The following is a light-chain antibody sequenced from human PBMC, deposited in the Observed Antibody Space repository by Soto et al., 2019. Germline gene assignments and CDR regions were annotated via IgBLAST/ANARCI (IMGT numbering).Light chain of an antibody. CDR1: QGISKY. V-gene: IGKV1-27*01. Sequence: DFQMTQSPSSLSASVGDRVTISCRTSQGISKYLAWYQQKPGKVPKLLIYAASTLESGVPSRFSGSGSGTDFTLTISSLQREDVATYYCKNYNSAPRTFGQGTKVDIK. CDR3: KNYNSAPRT. J-gene: IGKJ1*01. CDR2: AAS.